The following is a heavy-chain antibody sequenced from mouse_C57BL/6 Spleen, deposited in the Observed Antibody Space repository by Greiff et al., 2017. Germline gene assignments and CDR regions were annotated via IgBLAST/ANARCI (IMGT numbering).Heavy chain of an antibody. Sequence: EVQVVESGGGLVQPGGSLKLSCAASGFTFSDYYMYWVRQTPEKRLEWVAYISDGGGSPYSPDTVKGRFTISRDNAKNTLYLQMSRLKSEDTAMYYRARHERYYSNTEGFAYWGQGTLVTVSA. V-gene: IGHV5-12*01. CDR2: ISDGGGSP. CDR1: GFTFSDYY. CDR3: ARHERYYSNTEGFAY. D-gene: IGHD2-5*01. J-gene: IGHJ3*01.